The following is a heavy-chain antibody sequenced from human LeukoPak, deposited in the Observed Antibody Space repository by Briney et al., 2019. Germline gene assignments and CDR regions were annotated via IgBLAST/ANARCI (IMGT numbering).Heavy chain of an antibody. CDR1: GFTFSSYS. D-gene: IGHD3-16*02. J-gene: IGHJ4*02. Sequence: GGSLRLSCAASGFTFSSYSMNWVRQAPGKGLEWVSAISGSGGSTYYADSVKGRFTISRDNSKNTLYLQMNSLRAEDTAVYYCATPIYDYVWGSYRYKYDYWGQGTLVTVSS. V-gene: IGHV3-23*01. CDR3: ATPIYDYVWGSYRYKYDY. CDR2: ISGSGGST.